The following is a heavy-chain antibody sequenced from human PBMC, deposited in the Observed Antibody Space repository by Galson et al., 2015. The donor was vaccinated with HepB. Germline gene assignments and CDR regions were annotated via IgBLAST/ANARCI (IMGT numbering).Heavy chain of an antibody. Sequence: SVKVSCKASGYTFTTNGISWVRQAPGQGLEWMGWISAHSGDTKYAQKLQGRVTMTRDTSTSTVYVELRSLRPDDTAAYYCARDRDYRLDYWGQGTLVTVS. CDR2: ISAHSGDT. D-gene: IGHD4/OR15-4a*01. J-gene: IGHJ4*02. V-gene: IGHV1-18*04. CDR3: ARDRDYRLDY. CDR1: GYTFTTNG.